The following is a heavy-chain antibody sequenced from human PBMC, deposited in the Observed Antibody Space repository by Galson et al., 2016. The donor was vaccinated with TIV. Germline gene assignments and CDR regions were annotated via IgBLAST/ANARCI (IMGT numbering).Heavy chain of an antibody. CDR2: IDWDDDK. CDR1: GFSLNTDGMC. Sequence: PALVKPTQTLTLTCTFSGFSLNTDGMCVNWIRQPPGKALEWLARIDWDDDKSYSSSLKTRLTISKDTSKNQLVLRMTSMDPVDTATYFCARMVYGDYPPRFYYDNWGQGILVTVSS. V-gene: IGHV2-70*11. CDR3: ARMVYGDYPPRFYYDN. D-gene: IGHD4-17*01. J-gene: IGHJ4*02.